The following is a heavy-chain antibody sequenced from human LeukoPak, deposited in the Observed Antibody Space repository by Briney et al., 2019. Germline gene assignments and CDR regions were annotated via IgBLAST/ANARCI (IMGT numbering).Heavy chain of an antibody. CDR1: GFTFSSYW. D-gene: IGHD3-16*01. J-gene: IGHJ4*02. Sequence: GGSLRLSCAASGFTFSSYWMHWVRQAPGKGLVWVSRINTDGITTSYADSVKGRFTISRDNAKNTLYLQMNSLRAEDTAVYYCARGGGHLGDYWGQGTLVTVSS. V-gene: IGHV3-74*01. CDR3: ARGGGHLGDY. CDR2: INTDGITT.